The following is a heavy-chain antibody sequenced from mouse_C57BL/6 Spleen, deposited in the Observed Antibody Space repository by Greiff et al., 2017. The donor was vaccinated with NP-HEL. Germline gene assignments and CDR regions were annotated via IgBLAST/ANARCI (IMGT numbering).Heavy chain of an antibody. V-gene: IGHV5-17*01. CDR3: ASTDGYYQFAY. D-gene: IGHD2-3*01. Sequence: EVKLMESGGGLVKPGGSLKLSCAASGFTFSDYGMHWVRQAPEKGLEWVAYISSGSSTIYYADTVKGRFTISRDNAKNTLFLQMTSLRSEDTAMYYCASTDGYYQFAYWGQGTLVTVSA. CDR1: GFTFSDYG. CDR2: ISSGSSTI. J-gene: IGHJ3*01.